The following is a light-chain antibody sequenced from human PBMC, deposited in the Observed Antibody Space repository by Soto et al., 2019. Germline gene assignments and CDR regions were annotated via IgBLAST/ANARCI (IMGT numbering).Light chain of an antibody. J-gene: IGKJ1*01. CDR2: GAS. CDR3: QQYGTSPWT. CDR1: QSVSSNF. Sequence: PGERATLSCRASQSVSSNFLAWYQQKPGQAPRLLIYGASSRATGIPDRFSGSGSGTDFTLTISRLEPEDFAVYYCQQYGTSPWTFGQGTKVDIK. V-gene: IGKV3-20*01.